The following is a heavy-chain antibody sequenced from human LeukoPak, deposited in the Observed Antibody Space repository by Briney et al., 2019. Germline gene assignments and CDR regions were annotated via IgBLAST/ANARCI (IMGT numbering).Heavy chain of an antibody. CDR3: AREDTAFDY. CDR1: GYTFTSYA. Sequence: ASVKVSCKASGYTFTSYAMHWVRQAPGQRLEWMGWINAGNGDTKYSQRLQGRVTISRDTSASTAYMELSSLRSEDTAVNYCAREDTAFDYWGQGTLVTVSS. CDR2: INAGNGDT. J-gene: IGHJ4*02. D-gene: IGHD5-18*01. V-gene: IGHV1-3*01.